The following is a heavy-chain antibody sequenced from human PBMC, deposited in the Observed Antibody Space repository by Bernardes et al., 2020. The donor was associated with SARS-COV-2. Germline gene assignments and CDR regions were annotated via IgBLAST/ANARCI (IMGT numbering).Heavy chain of an antibody. CDR1: GFTFSSYS. J-gene: IGHJ4*02. CDR2: IGPSSCDI. V-gene: IGHV3-21*05. CDR3: ARRLIVEARAGLDY. D-gene: IGHD2-15*01. Sequence: GGSLRLSCAASGFTFSSYSMYWVRQTPGKGLEWVSHIGPSSCDISCADSVKGRFTTSRDDAKNSLYLQMNSLTAEDTAVYYCARRLIVEARAGLDYWGQGTLVTVSS.